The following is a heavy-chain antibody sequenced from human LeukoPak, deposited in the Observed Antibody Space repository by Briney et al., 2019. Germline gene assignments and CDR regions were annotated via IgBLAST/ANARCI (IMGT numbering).Heavy chain of an antibody. CDR3: AKDDREGSSPYYFDY. Sequence: GGPLRLSCAASGFTFSSYAMSWVRQAPGKGLEWVSAISGSGGSTYYADSVKGRFTISRDNSKNTLYLQMNSLRAEDTAVYYCAKDDREGSSPYYFDYWGQGTLVTVSS. V-gene: IGHV3-23*01. CDR2: ISGSGGST. CDR1: GFTFSSYA. J-gene: IGHJ4*02. D-gene: IGHD6-6*01.